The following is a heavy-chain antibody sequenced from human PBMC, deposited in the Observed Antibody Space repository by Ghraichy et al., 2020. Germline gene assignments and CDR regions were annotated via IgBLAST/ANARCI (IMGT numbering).Heavy chain of an antibody. CDR2: ISWNSGSI. CDR3: AKDRYSGSSPGYDAFDI. Sequence: ALRLSCAASGFTFDDYAMHWVRQAPGKGLEWVSGISWNSGSIGYADSVKGRFTISRDNAKNSLYLQMNSLRAEDTALYYCAKDRYSGSSPGYDAFDIWGQGTMVTVSS. D-gene: IGHD1-26*01. V-gene: IGHV3-9*01. J-gene: IGHJ3*02. CDR1: GFTFDDYA.